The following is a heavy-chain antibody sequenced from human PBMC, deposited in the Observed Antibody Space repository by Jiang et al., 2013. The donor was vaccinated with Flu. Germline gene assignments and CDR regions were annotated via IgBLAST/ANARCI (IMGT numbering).Heavy chain of an antibody. Sequence: QLLESGGGVVQPGRSLRLSCAASGFTFSSYGMHWVRQAPGKGLEWVAVISYDGSNKYYADSVKGRFTISRDNSKNTLYLQMNSLRAEDTAVYYCAKGLPPGVMVYAVLDYWGQGTLVTVSS. CDR2: ISYDGSNK. J-gene: IGHJ4*02. D-gene: IGHD2-8*01. V-gene: IGHV3-30*18. CDR3: AKGLPPGVMVYAVLDY. CDR1: GFTFSSYG.